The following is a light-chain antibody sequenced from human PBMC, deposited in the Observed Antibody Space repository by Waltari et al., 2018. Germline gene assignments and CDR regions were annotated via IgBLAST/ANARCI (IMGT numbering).Light chain of an antibody. CDR2: DVS. Sequence: QSALTQPASVSGSPGQSIAIPCTGTSSAVGAYNYVPWYQQHPGKAPKVIIYDVSKRPSGISSRFSGSKSDNTASLTISGLQAEDEADYFCYSFAGYTTFYVFGSGTKVTVL. V-gene: IGLV2-23*02. CDR1: SSAVGAYNY. CDR3: YSFAGYTTFYV. J-gene: IGLJ1*01.